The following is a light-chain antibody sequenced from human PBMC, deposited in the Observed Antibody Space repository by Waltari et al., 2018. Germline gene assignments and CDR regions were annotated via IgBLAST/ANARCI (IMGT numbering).Light chain of an antibody. J-gene: IGLJ1*01. CDR1: SSDVGAYNY. V-gene: IGLV2-8*01. CDR3: SSYTGSTNNLYV. Sequence: QSALTQPPSASGSPGQSVAIPCTGTSSDVGAYNYVSWYQQHPGKAPKLIIYDVTKRPSGVPDRFSGSKSGNTASLTVSGLQADDEADYHCSSYTGSTNNLYVFGTGTKVTVL. CDR2: DVT.